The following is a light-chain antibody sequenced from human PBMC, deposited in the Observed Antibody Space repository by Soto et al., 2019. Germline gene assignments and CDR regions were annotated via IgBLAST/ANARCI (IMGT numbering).Light chain of an antibody. CDR1: SGHSSYI. V-gene: IGLV4-60*02. J-gene: IGLJ3*02. CDR3: ETWDSNTRV. CDR2: LEGSGSY. Sequence: QAVVTQSSSASASLGSSVKLTCTLSSGHSSYIIAWHQQQPGKAPRYLMKLEGSGSYNKGSGVPDRFSVSSSGADRYLTNSNLQFEDEADYYCETWDSNTRVFGGGTKLTVL.